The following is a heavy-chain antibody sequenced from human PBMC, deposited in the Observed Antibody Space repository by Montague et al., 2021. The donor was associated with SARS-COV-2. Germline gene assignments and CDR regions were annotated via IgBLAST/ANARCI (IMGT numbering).Heavy chain of an antibody. CDR3: ARGSGMLDPPDF. J-gene: IGHJ4*03. V-gene: IGHV4-31*03. D-gene: IGHD6-19*01. Sequence: TLSLTCTVSGGSINSGYYYWSWIRQHPGQGLEWIGYIHYSGSAYYTPSLRSRLTISMDTSKKQLSLTVNSVTAADTAVYYCARGSGMLDPPDFWGQGTLVTVSS. CDR2: IHYSGSA. CDR1: GGSINSGYYY.